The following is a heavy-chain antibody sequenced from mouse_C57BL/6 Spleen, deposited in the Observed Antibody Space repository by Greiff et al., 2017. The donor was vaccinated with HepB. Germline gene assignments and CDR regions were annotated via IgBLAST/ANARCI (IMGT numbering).Heavy chain of an antibody. V-gene: IGHV1-59*01. D-gene: IGHD3-2*02. Sequence: QVQLQQPGAELVRPGTSVKLSCKASGYTFTSYWMHWVKQRPGQGLEWIGVIDPSDSYTNYNQKFKGKATLTVDTSSSTAYMQLSSLTSEDSAVYFCARGSSGWSYYFDYWGQGTTLTVSS. CDR2: IDPSDSYT. J-gene: IGHJ2*01. CDR1: GYTFTSYW. CDR3: ARGSSGWSYYFDY.